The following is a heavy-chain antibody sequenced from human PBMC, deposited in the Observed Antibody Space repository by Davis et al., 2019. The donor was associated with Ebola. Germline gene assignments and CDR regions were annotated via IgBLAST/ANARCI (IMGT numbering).Heavy chain of an antibody. Sequence: PGGSLRLSCAASGFTFSSYTLNWVRQAPGKGLEWVSTIDDGIRNTHYADSVKGRFTISRDDSRITVFLQMNALRAVDTALYYCTRGYSSVDIYAFDVWGPGTMVTVSS. CDR3: TRGYSSVDIYAFDV. CDR2: IDDGIRNT. J-gene: IGHJ3*01. CDR1: GFTFSSYT. D-gene: IGHD2-2*03. V-gene: IGHV3-23*01.